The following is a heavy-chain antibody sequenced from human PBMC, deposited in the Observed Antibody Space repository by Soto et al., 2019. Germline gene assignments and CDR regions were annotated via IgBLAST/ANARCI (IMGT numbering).Heavy chain of an antibody. J-gene: IGHJ3*02. D-gene: IGHD6-13*01. CDR2: ISGSGGST. CDR3: AKDPVAKQQLVEAFDI. CDR1: GFTFSSYA. V-gene: IGHV3-23*01. Sequence: GESLKISCAASGFTFSSYAMSWVRQAPGKGLEWVSAISGSGGSTYYADSVKGRFTISRDNSKNTLYLQMNSLRAEDTAVYYCAKDPVAKQQLVEAFDIWGQGTMVTVSS.